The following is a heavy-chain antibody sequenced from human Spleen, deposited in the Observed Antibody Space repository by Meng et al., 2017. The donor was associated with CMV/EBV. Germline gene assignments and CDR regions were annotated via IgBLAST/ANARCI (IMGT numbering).Heavy chain of an antibody. Sequence: GESLKISCAASGFTFSSYAMSWVRQAPGKGLEWVSAISGSGGSTYYADSVKGRFTISRDNSKNTLYLQMNSLRAEDTAVYYCARQGGSYFSHWFDPWGQGTLVTVSS. CDR1: GFTFSSYA. CDR3: ARQGGSYFSHWFDP. J-gene: IGHJ5*02. V-gene: IGHV3-23*01. CDR2: ISGSGGST. D-gene: IGHD1-26*01.